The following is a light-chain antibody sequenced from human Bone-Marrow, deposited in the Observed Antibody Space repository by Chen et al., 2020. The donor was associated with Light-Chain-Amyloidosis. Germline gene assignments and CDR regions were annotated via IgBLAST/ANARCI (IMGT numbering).Light chain of an antibody. J-gene: IGKJ2*01. V-gene: IGKV1-33*01. CDR1: QDITNY. CDR3: QQYDHLPPS. Sequence: DIQMTQSPSSLSASVGDRVTITCQASQDITNYLNWYQQKPGKAPKLLIYDASNLETGVPSRFSGSGSGTDFTFSISSLQPDDIATYYCQQYDHLPPSFGQGTKLEIK. CDR2: DAS.